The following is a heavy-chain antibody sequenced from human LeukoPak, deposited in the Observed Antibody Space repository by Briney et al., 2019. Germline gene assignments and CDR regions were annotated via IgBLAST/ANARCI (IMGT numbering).Heavy chain of an antibody. CDR3: ALTTNSGYFDY. Sequence: GGSLRLSCAASGFTFSSYAMSWVRQAPGKGLVWVSRINSDGSSTSYADSVKGRFTISRDNAKNTLYLQMNSLRAEDTAVYYCALTTNSGYFDYWGQGTLVTVSS. CDR2: INSDGSST. D-gene: IGHD7-27*01. CDR1: GFTFSSYA. J-gene: IGHJ4*02. V-gene: IGHV3-74*01.